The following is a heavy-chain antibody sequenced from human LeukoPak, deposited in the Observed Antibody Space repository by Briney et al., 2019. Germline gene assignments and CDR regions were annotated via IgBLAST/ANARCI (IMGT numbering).Heavy chain of an antibody. CDR2: ISGSGDNT. J-gene: IGHJ4*02. CDR3: AKWKYSNSGIDDY. D-gene: IGHD6-6*01. CDR1: GFTFSSYS. Sequence: GGSLRLSCAASGFTFSSYSMNWVRQVPGKGLEWVSVISGSGDNTYYADSVKGRFTISRDNSKNMLYLQMNSLRAEDTAVYYCAKWKYSNSGIDDYWGQGTLVTVSS. V-gene: IGHV3-23*01.